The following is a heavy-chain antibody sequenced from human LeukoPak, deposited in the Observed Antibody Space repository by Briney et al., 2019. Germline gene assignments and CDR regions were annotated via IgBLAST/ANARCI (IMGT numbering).Heavy chain of an antibody. D-gene: IGHD3-9*01. CDR3: AKWGDYDILTGYYDSDY. CDR1: GYNLRYYP. CDR2: FLCRGSGT. V-gene: IGHV3-23*01. J-gene: IGHJ4*02. Sequence: PGGSLILSCATPGYNLRYYPVSSVPRTPAKGLGRVYPFLCRGSGTYYADSVKGRFTVSRDDSKNTLYLQMNTLRAEDTAVYYCAKWGDYDILTGYYDSDYWGQGTLVTVSS.